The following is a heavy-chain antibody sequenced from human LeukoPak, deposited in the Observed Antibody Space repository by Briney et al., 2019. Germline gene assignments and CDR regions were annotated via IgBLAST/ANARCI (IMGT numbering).Heavy chain of an antibody. Sequence: GGSLRLSCAASGFTFSSFAMSWVRQAPGKGLEWLSVITGSGYDTNSADSVKGRFTISRDNSKNTLYLQMNSLRAEDTAVYYCARTGKFDSWGQGTLVTVSA. V-gene: IGHV3-23*01. CDR1: GFTFSSFA. J-gene: IGHJ5*01. CDR2: ITGSGYDT. CDR3: ARTGKFDS. D-gene: IGHD1-1*01.